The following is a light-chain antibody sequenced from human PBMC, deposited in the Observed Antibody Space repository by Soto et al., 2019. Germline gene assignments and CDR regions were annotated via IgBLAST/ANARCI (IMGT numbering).Light chain of an antibody. CDR3: QQYNSWPQT. J-gene: IGKJ1*01. V-gene: IGKV3-15*01. Sequence: EIVMTQSPATLSVSPGERATLSCRASQSVSSNLAWYRQKPGQAPRLLIYGASTRATGIPARFSGSGSGIEFTLTISSLQSEDFAVYYCQQYNSWPQTFGQGARVEIK. CDR2: GAS. CDR1: QSVSSN.